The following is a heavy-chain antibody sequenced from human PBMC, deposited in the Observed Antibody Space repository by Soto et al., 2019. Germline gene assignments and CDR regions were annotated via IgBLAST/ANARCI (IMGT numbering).Heavy chain of an antibody. D-gene: IGHD3-22*01. CDR1: GGSISSGSYY. CDR2: IFYSGST. Sequence: SETLSLTCAVSGGSISSGSYYWGWIRQPPGKGLEWIGSIFYSGSTYYNPSLKSRVTISVDTSKNQFSLKLTSVTAADTAVYYCARGINYYDSSGDSWFDPWGQGTLVTVSS. J-gene: IGHJ5*02. CDR3: ARGINYYDSSGDSWFDP. V-gene: IGHV4-39*01.